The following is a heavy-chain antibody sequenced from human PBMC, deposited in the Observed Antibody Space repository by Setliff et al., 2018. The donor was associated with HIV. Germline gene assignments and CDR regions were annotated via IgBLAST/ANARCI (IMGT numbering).Heavy chain of an antibody. CDR2: IYTRGST. CDR3: DRETTVSGSLTACWYFDL. D-gene: IGHD3-10*01. CDR1: GGSISSYY. V-gene: IGHV4-4*07. Sequence: PSETLSLTCTVSGGSISSYYWSWIRQPAGKGLEWIGRIYTRGSTNYNPSLKSRVTMSVDTSKNPFSLTRRSVTAADSAVYYCDRETTVSGSLTACWYFDLWGRGTLVTVSS. J-gene: IGHJ2*01.